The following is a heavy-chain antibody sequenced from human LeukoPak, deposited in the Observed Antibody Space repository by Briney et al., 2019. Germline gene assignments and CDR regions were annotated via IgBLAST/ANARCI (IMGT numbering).Heavy chain of an antibody. J-gene: IGHJ4*02. D-gene: IGHD2-2*02. Sequence: ASVKVSCKASNYTFSNNGISWVRQAPGQGLEWMGWISLYNSNTNSAQNIQGRVTMTTDTSTTTAYMELRSLRSDDTVMYYCARMGCSSASCYTRDYWGQGTLVTVSS. CDR2: ISLYNSNT. V-gene: IGHV1-18*01. CDR3: ARMGCSSASCYTRDY. CDR1: NYTFSNNG.